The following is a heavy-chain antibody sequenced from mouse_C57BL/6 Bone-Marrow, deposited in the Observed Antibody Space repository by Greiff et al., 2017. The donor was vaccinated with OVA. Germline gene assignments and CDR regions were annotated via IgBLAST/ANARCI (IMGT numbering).Heavy chain of an antibody. D-gene: IGHD1-1*01. CDR1: GYTFTSYW. CDR3: ARLDTTVVANWYFDV. V-gene: IGHV1-50*01. Sequence: QVQLQQPGAELVKPGASVKLSCKASGYTFTSYWMQWVKQRPGQGLEWIGEIDPSDSYTNYNQKFKGKATLTVDTSSSTAYMQLSSLTSEDSSVYYCARLDTTVVANWYFDVWGTGTTVTVSS. J-gene: IGHJ1*03. CDR2: IDPSDSYT.